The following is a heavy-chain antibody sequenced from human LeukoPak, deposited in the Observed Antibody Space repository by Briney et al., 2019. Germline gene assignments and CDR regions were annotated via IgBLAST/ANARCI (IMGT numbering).Heavy chain of an antibody. J-gene: IGHJ3*02. CDR3: ARDDRLRAFDI. Sequence: ASVKVSCKASGYTFSGYYMHWVRQAPGQGLEWMGRINSITGGTIYAQKFQGRVTMTRDTSISTAYMEVSRLISDDTAVYYCARDDRLRAFDIWGQGTMVLVSS. V-gene: IGHV1-2*06. CDR1: GYTFSGYY. D-gene: IGHD2-15*01. CDR2: INSITGGT.